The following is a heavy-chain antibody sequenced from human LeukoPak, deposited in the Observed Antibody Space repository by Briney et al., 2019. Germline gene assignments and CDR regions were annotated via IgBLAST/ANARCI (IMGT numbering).Heavy chain of an antibody. J-gene: IGHJ5*02. Sequence: GGSLRLSCTASGFTFGDYAMGWFRQAPGKGLEWVGFIRSKAYGGTTEYAASVKGRFTISRDDSKSIAYLQMNSLKTEDTAVYYCTRVDYYDSSGYYYGPWGQGTLVTVSS. CDR2: IRSKAYGGTT. D-gene: IGHD3-22*01. V-gene: IGHV3-49*03. CDR3: TRVDYYDSSGYYYGP. CDR1: GFTFGDYA.